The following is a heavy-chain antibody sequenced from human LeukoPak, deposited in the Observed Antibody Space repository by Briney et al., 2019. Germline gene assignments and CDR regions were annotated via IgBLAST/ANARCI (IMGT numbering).Heavy chain of an antibody. CDR1: GGSISSYY. J-gene: IGHJ4*02. CDR2: IYYSGST. CDR3: ARVGKSSCLDY. D-gene: IGHD6-13*01. V-gene: IGHV4-59*01. Sequence: SETLSLTCTVSGGSISSYYWSWIRQPPGKGLEWIGYIYYSGSTNYNPSLKSRVTISVDTSKNQFSLKLSSVTAADTAVYYCARVGKSSCLDYWGQGTLVTVSS.